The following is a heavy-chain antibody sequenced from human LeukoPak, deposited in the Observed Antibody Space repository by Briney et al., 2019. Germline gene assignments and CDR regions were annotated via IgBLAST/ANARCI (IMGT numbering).Heavy chain of an antibody. CDR2: ISYDGSNK. CDR1: GFTFSSYG. Sequence: GGSLRLSCAASGFTFSSYGMHWVRQAPGKGPEWVAVISYDGSNKYYADSVKGRFTISRDNSKNTLYLQMNSLRAEDTAVYYCAKDQSAYGDYAFDIWGQGTMVTVSS. V-gene: IGHV3-30*18. D-gene: IGHD4-17*01. CDR3: AKDQSAYGDYAFDI. J-gene: IGHJ3*02.